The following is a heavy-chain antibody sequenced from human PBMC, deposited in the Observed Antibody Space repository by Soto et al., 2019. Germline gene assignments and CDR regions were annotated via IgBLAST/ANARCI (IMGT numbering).Heavy chain of an antibody. J-gene: IGHJ6*02. CDR3: AKDPGYYGSGSYYYYGMDV. CDR1: GFTFSSYG. D-gene: IGHD3-10*01. CDR2: ISYDGSNK. Sequence: GGSLRLSCAASGFTFSSYGMHWVRQAPGKGLEWVAVISYDGSNKYYADSVKGRFTISRDNSKNTLYLQMNSLRAEDTAVYYCAKDPGYYGSGSYYYYGMDVWGQGTTVTVSS. V-gene: IGHV3-30*18.